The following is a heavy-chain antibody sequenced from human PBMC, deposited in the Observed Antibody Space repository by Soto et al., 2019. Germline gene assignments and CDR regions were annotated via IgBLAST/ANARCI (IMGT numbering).Heavy chain of an antibody. Sequence: GGSLRLSCAASGFTFSSYSMNWVRQAPGKGLEWVSVISSSGDTIYYTPSVKGRFTISRDDFRNTLYLQMNSLRTEDTAIYYCAKLRDFVVLPAGILDYWGPGTLVTVSS. J-gene: IGHJ4*02. D-gene: IGHD2-8*01. CDR1: GFTFSSYS. CDR2: ISSSGDTI. CDR3: AKLRDFVVLPAGILDY. V-gene: IGHV3-23*01.